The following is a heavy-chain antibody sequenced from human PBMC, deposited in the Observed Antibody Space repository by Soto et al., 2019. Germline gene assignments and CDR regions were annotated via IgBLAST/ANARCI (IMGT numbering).Heavy chain of an antibody. V-gene: IGHV3-33*01. D-gene: IGHD3-3*01. CDR3: ARANDDFWTGYPSNFYYYYYGMDV. J-gene: IGHJ6*02. CDR1: GFTFSSYG. Sequence: QVQLVESGGGVVQPGRSLRLSCAASGFTFSSYGMHWVRQAPGKGLEWVAVIWYDGSNKYYADSVKGRFTISRDNSKNTLYLQMNSLRAEDTAVYYCARANDDFWTGYPSNFYYYYYGMDVWGQGTTVTVSS. CDR2: IWYDGSNK.